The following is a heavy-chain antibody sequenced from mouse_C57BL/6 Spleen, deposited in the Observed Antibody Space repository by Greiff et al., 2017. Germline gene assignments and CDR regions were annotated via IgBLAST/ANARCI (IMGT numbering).Heavy chain of an antibody. V-gene: IGHV1-54*01. CDR1: GYAFTNYL. D-gene: IGHD2-3*01. J-gene: IGHJ2*01. CDR3: ARAGDGYYYYFDY. Sequence: QVQLQQSGAELVRPGTSVKVSCKASGYAFTNYLIEWVKQRPGQGLEWIGVINPGSGGTNYNEKFKGKATLTADKSSSTAYMQRSSLTSEDSAVYVCARAGDGYYYYFDYWGQGTTLTVSS. CDR2: INPGSGGT.